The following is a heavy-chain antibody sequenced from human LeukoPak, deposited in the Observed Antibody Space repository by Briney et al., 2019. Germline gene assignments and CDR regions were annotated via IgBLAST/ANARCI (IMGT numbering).Heavy chain of an antibody. CDR1: GGSISSYY. D-gene: IGHD1-1*01. J-gene: IGHJ4*02. Sequence: SETLSLTCTVSGGSISSYYWSWIRQPPGKGLEWIGYIYYSGSTNYNPSLKSRVTISVDTSKNQFSLKLSSVTAADTAVYYCARLSWNGAEEYTEGYYFDYWGQGTLVTVSS. V-gene: IGHV4-59*08. CDR2: IYYSGST. CDR3: ARLSWNGAEEYTEGYYFDY.